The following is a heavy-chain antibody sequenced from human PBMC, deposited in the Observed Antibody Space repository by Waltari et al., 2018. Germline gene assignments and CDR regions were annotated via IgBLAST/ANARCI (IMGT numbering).Heavy chain of an antibody. Sequence: QVQLVQSGAEVKKPGASVKVSCKASGYTFTGYYMHWVRQAPGQGLEWMGWINPNSGGTNYAQKFQGRVTMTRDTSISTAYMELSRLRSDDTAVYYCARGRYYYGSGTPWYYYYMDVWGKGTTVTVSS. V-gene: IGHV1-2*02. D-gene: IGHD3-10*01. J-gene: IGHJ6*03. CDR1: GYTFTGYY. CDR2: INPNSGGT. CDR3: ARGRYYYGSGTPWYYYYMDV.